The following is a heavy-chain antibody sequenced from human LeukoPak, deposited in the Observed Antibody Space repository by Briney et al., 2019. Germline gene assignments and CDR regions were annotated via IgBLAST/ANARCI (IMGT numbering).Heavy chain of an antibody. Sequence: SQTLSLTCTVSGDSISSGGYYWGWIRQPPGKGLEWIGSIYHSGSTYYNPSLKSRVTISVDTSKNQFSLKLSSVTAADTAVYYCARGYSSSSGWFDPWGQGTLVTVSS. V-gene: IGHV4-38-2*02. CDR3: ARGYSSSSGWFDP. J-gene: IGHJ5*02. D-gene: IGHD6-6*01. CDR1: GDSISSGGYY. CDR2: IYHSGST.